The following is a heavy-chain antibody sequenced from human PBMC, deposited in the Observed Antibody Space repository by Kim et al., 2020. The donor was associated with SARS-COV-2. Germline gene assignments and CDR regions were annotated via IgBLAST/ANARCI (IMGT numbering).Heavy chain of an antibody. Sequence: NAKSGGTTYAQKFQGRVTMTRDTSISTAYLELTSLTSDDTALYYCTREDYWGQGSLVTVSS. J-gene: IGHJ4*02. CDR2: NAKSGGT. V-gene: IGHV1-2*02. CDR3: TREDY.